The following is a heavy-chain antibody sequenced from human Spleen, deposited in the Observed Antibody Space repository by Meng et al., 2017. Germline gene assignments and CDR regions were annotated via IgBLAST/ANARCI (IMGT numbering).Heavy chain of an antibody. CDR1: GGSISSNNW. Sequence: ETLSLTCAVSGGSISSNNWWSWVRQPPGKGLEWVANIKQDGSDKYYVDSVKGRFTISRDNAKNSVYLQMNSLRAEDTAVYYCARDKVVGDTRFDPWGQGTLVTVSS. CDR3: ARDKVVGDTRFDP. V-gene: IGHV3-7*01. J-gene: IGHJ5*02. D-gene: IGHD1-26*01. CDR2: IKQDGSDK.